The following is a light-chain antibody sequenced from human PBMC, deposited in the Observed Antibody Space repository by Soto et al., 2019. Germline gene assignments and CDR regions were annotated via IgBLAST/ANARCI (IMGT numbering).Light chain of an antibody. J-gene: IGKJ1*01. Sequence: DIQMTQSPSTLSASVGDRVTITCRASQSIRSWLAWYQQKPGKAPNLLIYKASSLESGVPSRFSGSGSGTEFTLTISSLQPDDFATYYCLQYDSYSGTFGQGTKVEIK. CDR3: LQYDSYSGT. V-gene: IGKV1-5*03. CDR1: QSIRSW. CDR2: KAS.